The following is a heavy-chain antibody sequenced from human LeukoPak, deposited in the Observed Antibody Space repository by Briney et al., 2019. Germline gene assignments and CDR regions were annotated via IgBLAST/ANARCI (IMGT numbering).Heavy chain of an antibody. CDR3: ARYSSGWYMMDV. V-gene: IGHV3-74*01. Sequence: GGSLRLSCAASGFTFSNYWMHWVRQAPGKGLGCVSRINSDGSSTTYADSVKGRFTISRDNAKNTLHLQMNSLRAEDTAVYSCARYSSGWYMMDVWGKGTTVTVSS. CDR2: INSDGSST. CDR1: GFTFSNYW. D-gene: IGHD6-19*01. J-gene: IGHJ6*04.